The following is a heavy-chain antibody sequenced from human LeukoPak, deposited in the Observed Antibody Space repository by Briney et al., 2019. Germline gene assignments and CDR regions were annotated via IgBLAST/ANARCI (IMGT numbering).Heavy chain of an antibody. V-gene: IGHV1-18*01. J-gene: IGHJ1*01. CDR2: ISAYNGNT. CDR3: AREVDSSGRYPTFQH. D-gene: IGHD3-22*01. Sequence: ASVKVCCKASGYTFTSYGISWVRQAPGQGLEWMGWISAYNGNTNYAQKLQGRVTMTTDTSTSTAYMELRSLRSDDTAVYYCAREVDSSGRYPTFQHWGQGTLVTVSS. CDR1: GYTFTSYG.